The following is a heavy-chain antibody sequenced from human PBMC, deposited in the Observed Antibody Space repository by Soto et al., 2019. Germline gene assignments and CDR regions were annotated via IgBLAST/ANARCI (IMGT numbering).Heavy chain of an antibody. D-gene: IGHD1-26*01. CDR3: ARDAVGAKGLDY. J-gene: IGHJ4*02. CDR1: GGTFSSYT. V-gene: IGHV1-69*08. Sequence: QVQLVQSGAEVKKPGSSVKVSCKASGGTFSSYTISWVRQAPGQGLEWMGRIIPILGIANYAQKFQGRVTITADKSTSTAYMERSSLRSEDTAVYYCARDAVGAKGLDYWGQGTLVTVSS. CDR2: IIPILGIA.